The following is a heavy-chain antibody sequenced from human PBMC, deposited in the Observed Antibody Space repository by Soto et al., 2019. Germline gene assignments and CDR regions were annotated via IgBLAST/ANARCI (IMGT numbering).Heavy chain of an antibody. Sequence: QVQLVQSGAEVKKPGASVKVSCKASGYTFTSYGISWVRQAPGQGLEWMGWISAYNGNTNYAQKLQGRVTMTTDTSTSTAYMELRSLRSDDTAVYCCARVKYSPPYYYYSGMDVWGQGTTVTVSS. J-gene: IGHJ6*02. CDR1: GYTFTSYG. D-gene: IGHD5-18*01. CDR3: ARVKYSPPYYYYSGMDV. CDR2: ISAYNGNT. V-gene: IGHV1-18*01.